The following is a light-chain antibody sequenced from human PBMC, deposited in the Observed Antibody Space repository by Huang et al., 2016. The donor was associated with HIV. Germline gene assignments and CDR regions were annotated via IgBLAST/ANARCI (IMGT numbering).Light chain of an antibody. CDR2: DAA. CDR3: QQYDSLPRT. V-gene: IGKV1-33*01. Sequence: DIQMTQSPSSLSVSIGDSVTITGRASRHIYSYLNWYQHRTWKAPKLLIYDAANLEVGVPSRFSGSGSGRNFTLIISSLQPEDFATYYCQQYDSLPRTFGPGTKV. CDR1: RHIYSY. J-gene: IGKJ3*01.